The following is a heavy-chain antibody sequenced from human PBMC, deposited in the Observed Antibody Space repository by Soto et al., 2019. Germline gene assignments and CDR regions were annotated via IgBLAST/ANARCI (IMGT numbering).Heavy chain of an antibody. V-gene: IGHV1-69*08. J-gene: IGHJ6*02. Sequence: QVQLVQSGAEVKKPGSSVRVSCKASGTIFSSYTISWVRQAPGQGLEWMGRIIPILGETNSAQKFQGRVTLSADKSTNTAYMELNSLRLEDTALYYCARGLGGRMDDWGQGTTVIVSS. D-gene: IGHD3-16*01. CDR2: IIPILGET. CDR1: GTIFSSYT. CDR3: ARGLGGRMDD.